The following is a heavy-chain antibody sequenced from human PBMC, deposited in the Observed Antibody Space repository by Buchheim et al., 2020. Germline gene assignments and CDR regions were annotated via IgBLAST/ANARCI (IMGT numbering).Heavy chain of an antibody. CDR2: ISSSSSYT. CDR1: GFTFSDYY. V-gene: IGHV3-11*06. CDR3: ARGDIVVVPAATQSRGYYYYGMDV. D-gene: IGHD2-2*01. Sequence: QVQLVESGGGLVKPGGSLRLSCAASGFTFSDYYMSWIRQAPGKGLEWVSYISSSSSYTNYADSVKGRFTISRDNAKNPLYLQMNSLRAEDTAVYYCARGDIVVVPAATQSRGYYYYGMDVWGQGTT. J-gene: IGHJ6*02.